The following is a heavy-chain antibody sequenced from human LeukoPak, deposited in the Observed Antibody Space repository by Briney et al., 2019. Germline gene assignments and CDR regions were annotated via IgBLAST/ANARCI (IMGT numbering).Heavy chain of an antibody. Sequence: PGGSLRLSCAAPGFTFSNYAMHWVRQAPGKGLEYLSVISGNGGSTYYANSVKGRFTISRDNSKNTLYLQMGSLRAEDVAVYYCARARLNMDVWGQGTTVTVSS. J-gene: IGHJ6*02. CDR3: ARARLNMDV. V-gene: IGHV3-64*01. CDR1: GFTFSNYA. CDR2: ISGNGGST.